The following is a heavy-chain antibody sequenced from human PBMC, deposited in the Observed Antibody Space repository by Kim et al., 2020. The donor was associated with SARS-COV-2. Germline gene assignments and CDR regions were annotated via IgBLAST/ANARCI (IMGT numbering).Heavy chain of an antibody. Sequence: SETLSLTCAVSGDSVTNANYYWTWVRQPPGKGLEWIGCITYIGATKYDPSLKSRVAISVDRSKNQFSLKLSSVTAADTAIYYCTSLRFGEWSPSRYFDDWGQGTLVTVSS. CDR1: GDSVTNANYY. CDR2: ITYIGAT. J-gene: IGHJ4*02. D-gene: IGHD3-3*01. CDR3: TSLRFGEWSPSRYFDD. V-gene: IGHV4-61*01.